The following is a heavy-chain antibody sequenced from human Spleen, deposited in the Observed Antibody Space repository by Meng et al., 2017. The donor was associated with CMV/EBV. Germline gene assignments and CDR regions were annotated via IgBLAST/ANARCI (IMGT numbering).Heavy chain of an antibody. D-gene: IGHD3-22*01. CDR3: TTDPFTMIIFRGEYHDL. CDR1: GFTFTDAW. CDR2: IKTKADGGTT. Sequence: GESLKISCAASGFTFTDAWMTWVRQAPGKGLEWVGRIKTKADGGTTDYAAPVKDRFIISRDDSEKTLYLRMNRLRTEDTAVYYCTTDPFTMIIFRGEYHDLWGRGTLVTVSS. J-gene: IGHJ2*01. V-gene: IGHV3-15*01.